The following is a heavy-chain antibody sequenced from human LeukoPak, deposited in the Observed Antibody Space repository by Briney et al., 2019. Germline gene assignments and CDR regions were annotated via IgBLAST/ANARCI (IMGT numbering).Heavy chain of an antibody. CDR1: GGSISSYY. D-gene: IGHD6-19*01. CDR3: ARSGGYSSPQNY. CDR2: IYYSGST. J-gene: IGHJ4*02. V-gene: IGHV4-59*01. Sequence: SETLSLTCTVSGGSISSYYWSWIRQPPGKGLEWIGYIYYSGSTNYNPPLKSRVTISLDTSKSQFSLKLTSVTAADTAVYYCARSGGYSSPQNYWGQGTLVTVSS.